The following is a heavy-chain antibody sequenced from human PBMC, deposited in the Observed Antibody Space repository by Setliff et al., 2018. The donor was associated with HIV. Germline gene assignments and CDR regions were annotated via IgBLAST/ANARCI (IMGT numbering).Heavy chain of an antibody. V-gene: IGHV3-30*02. J-gene: IGHJ4*02. D-gene: IGHD6-19*01. CDR3: ARCFLSSGWLSPFDY. CDR2: IRYDGSNK. CDR1: GFTFSIYG. Sequence: PGGSLRLSCEVSGFTFSIYGMHWVRQAPGKGLEWVAFIRYDGSNKYYVDSVKGRFTISRDNSKNTLYLQMNSLGDEDTAVYYCARCFLSSGWLSPFDYWGQGTLVTVSS.